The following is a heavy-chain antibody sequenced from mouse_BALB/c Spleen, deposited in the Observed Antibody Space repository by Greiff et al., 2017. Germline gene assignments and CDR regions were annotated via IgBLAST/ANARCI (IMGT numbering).Heavy chain of an antibody. CDR3: ARSSYGNYYWFAY. CDR2: IYPGGGYT. V-gene: IGHV1-63*02. D-gene: IGHD2-10*02. Sequence: VQLQQSGAELVRPGTSVKISCKASGYTFTNYWLGWVKQRPGHGLEWIGDIYPGGGYTNYNEKFKGKATFTADTSSNTAYMQLSSLTSEDSAVYYCARSSYGNYYWFAYWGQGTLVTVSA. CDR1: GYTFTNYW. J-gene: IGHJ3*01.